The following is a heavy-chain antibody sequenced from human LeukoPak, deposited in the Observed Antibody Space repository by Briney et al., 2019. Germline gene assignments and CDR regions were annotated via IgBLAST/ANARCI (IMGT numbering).Heavy chain of an antibody. J-gene: IGHJ6*03. CDR3: ARDYDFWSGYHPDYYYMDV. D-gene: IGHD3-3*01. CDR2: IYTSGST. CDR1: GGSISSYY. V-gene: IGHV4-4*07. Sequence: PSETLSLTCTVSGGSISSYYWSWIRQPAGEGLEWIGRIYTSGSTNYNPSLKSRVTMSVDTSKNQFSLKLSSVTAADTAVYYCARDYDFWSGYHPDYYYMDVWGKGTTVTVSS.